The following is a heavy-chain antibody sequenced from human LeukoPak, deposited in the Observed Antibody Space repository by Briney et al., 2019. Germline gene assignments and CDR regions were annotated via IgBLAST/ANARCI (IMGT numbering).Heavy chain of an antibody. V-gene: IGHV4-31*03. Sequence: SETLSLTCTVSGGSISSSSYYWSWIRQHPGKGLEWIGYIYYSGSTYYNPSLKSRVTISVDTSKNQFSLKLSSVTAADTAVYYCARDGYGDYVLDYWGQGTLVTVSS. CDR1: GGSISSSSYY. CDR2: IYYSGST. J-gene: IGHJ4*02. CDR3: ARDGYGDYVLDY. D-gene: IGHD4-17*01.